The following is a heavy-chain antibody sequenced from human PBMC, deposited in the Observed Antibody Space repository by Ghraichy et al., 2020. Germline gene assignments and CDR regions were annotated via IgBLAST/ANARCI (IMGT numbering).Heavy chain of an antibody. Sequence: SQTLSLTCTVSGGSISNYYWNWIRQPPGKGLEWIGYISYTGSTNYKPSLRSRVTISVDTSKNQLSLKLRSVTAADAAVYYCAREGLRFLEWLPHSGLDVWGQGTTVTVFS. CDR1: GGSISNYY. CDR2: ISYTGST. D-gene: IGHD3-3*01. J-gene: IGHJ6*02. CDR3: AREGLRFLEWLPHSGLDV. V-gene: IGHV4-59*01.